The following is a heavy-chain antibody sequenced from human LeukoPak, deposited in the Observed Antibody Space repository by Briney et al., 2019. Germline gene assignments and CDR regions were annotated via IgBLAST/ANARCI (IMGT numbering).Heavy chain of an antibody. CDR3: AKGIAAAEGFDY. J-gene: IGHJ4*02. Sequence: GGSLRLSCAASGFTFSSYAMSWVRQAPGKGLEWVSAISGSGGSTYYADSVKGRFTISRDNSKNTLYLQMDSLRAEDTAVYYCAKGIAAAEGFDYWGQGTLVTVSS. CDR1: GFTFSSYA. V-gene: IGHV3-23*01. CDR2: ISGSGGST. D-gene: IGHD6-13*01.